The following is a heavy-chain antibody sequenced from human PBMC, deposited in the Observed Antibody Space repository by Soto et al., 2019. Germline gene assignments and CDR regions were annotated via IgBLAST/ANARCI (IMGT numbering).Heavy chain of an antibody. D-gene: IGHD5-18*01. J-gene: IGHJ6*02. CDR2: IKGDASST. CDR1: GFTFSSYW. Sequence: EVQLVESGGGLVQPGGSLRISCAASGFTFSSYWMHWVRQAPGKGLVWVSRIKGDASSTNYADLVKGRFIIARDSAENTPYLQMNSLRAEDTAVYYCARGLPGYYGADVWGQGTTVTVSS. V-gene: IGHV3-74*01. CDR3: ARGLPGYYGADV.